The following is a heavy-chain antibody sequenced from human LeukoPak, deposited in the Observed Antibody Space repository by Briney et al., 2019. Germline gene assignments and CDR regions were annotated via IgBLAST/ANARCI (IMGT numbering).Heavy chain of an antibody. Sequence: ASVKVSCKASGYTFTSYGISWVRQAPGQGLEWMGWISAYNGNTNYAQKLQGRVTMTTDTSTSTAYMELSSLRSEDTAVYYCARDQGRDGYKPGVDYFDYWGQGTLVTVSS. CDR1: GYTFTSYG. D-gene: IGHD5-24*01. CDR3: ARDQGRDGYKPGVDYFDY. V-gene: IGHV1-18*01. J-gene: IGHJ4*02. CDR2: ISAYNGNT.